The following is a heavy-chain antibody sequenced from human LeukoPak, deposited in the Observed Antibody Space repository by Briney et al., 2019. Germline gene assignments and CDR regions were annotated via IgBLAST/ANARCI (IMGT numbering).Heavy chain of an antibody. CDR1: GGSISSHY. CDR3: ARAGDSPMDV. J-gene: IGHJ6*03. D-gene: IGHD2-21*01. Sequence: PSETLSLTCTVSGGSISSHYWSWIRQPPGKGLEWIGYIYYSGSTNYNPSLKSRVTISVDTSKNQFSLKLSSVTAADTAVYYCARAGDSPMDVWGKGTTVTVSS. V-gene: IGHV4-59*11. CDR2: IYYSGST.